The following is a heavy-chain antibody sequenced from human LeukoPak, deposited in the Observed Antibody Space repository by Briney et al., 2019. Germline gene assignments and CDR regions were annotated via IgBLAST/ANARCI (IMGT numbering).Heavy chain of an antibody. V-gene: IGHV3-33*01. CDR1: GFTFSSYG. CDR3: ARQAAAGTFDY. Sequence: GGSLRLSCAASGFTFSSYGMHWVRQAPGKGLEWVAVIWYDGSNKYYADSVKGRFTISRDNSKNTLYLQMNSLRAEDTAVYYCARQAAAGTFDYWGQGTLVTVSS. CDR2: IWYDGSNK. D-gene: IGHD6-13*01. J-gene: IGHJ4*02.